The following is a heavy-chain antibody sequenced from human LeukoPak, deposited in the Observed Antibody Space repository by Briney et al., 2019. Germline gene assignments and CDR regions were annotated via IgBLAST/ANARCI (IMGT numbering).Heavy chain of an antibody. CDR1: GYTFTSYG. CDR3: ARGLEGCSSTSCRGPPQGDWFDP. Sequence: ASVKVSCKASGYTFTSYGISWVRQATGQGLEWMGWMNPNSGNTGYAQKFQGRVTITRNTSISTAYMELSSLRSEDTAVYYCARGLEGCSSTSCRGPPQGDWFDPWGQGTLVTVSS. V-gene: IGHV1-8*03. CDR2: MNPNSGNT. J-gene: IGHJ5*02. D-gene: IGHD2-2*01.